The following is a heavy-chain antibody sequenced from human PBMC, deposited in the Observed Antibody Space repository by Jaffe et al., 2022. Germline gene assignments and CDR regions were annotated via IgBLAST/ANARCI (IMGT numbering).Heavy chain of an antibody. J-gene: IGHJ4*02. CDR3: AKGKGSMITFGGVFDY. CDR1: GFTFSSYA. CDR2: ISGSGGST. Sequence: EVQLLESGGGLVQPGGSLRLSCAASGFTFSSYAMSWVRQAPGKGLEWVSAISGSGGSTYYADSVKGRFTISRDNSKNTLYLQMNSLRAEDTAVYYCAKGKGSMITFGGVFDYWGQGTLVTVSS. D-gene: IGHD3-16*01. V-gene: IGHV3-23*01.